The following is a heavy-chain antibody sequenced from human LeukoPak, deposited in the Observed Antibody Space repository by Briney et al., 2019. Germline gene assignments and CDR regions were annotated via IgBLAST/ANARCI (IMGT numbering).Heavy chain of an antibody. J-gene: IGHJ4*02. CDR2: ISYMGDHR. CDR3: GKSFPPLRVAAAGDY. Sequence: GESLRLSCTASGCTFSDCDMNWFRQAPGKGLQWVSSISYMGDHRYYADSAKGRFTISRDNAKNSLYLQMDTLRADDTAVYYCGKSFPPLRVAAAGDYWGQGTLVTVSS. D-gene: IGHD2-2*01. CDR1: GCTFSDCD. V-gene: IGHV3-21*06.